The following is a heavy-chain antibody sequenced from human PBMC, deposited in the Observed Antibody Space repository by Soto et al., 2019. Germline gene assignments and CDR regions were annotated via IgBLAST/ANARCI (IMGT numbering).Heavy chain of an antibody. CDR2: INSDGSTT. CDR1: GFTFSSYW. CDR3: ASPNNFYYDTSAYSS. D-gene: IGHD3-22*01. V-gene: IGHV3-74*01. Sequence: GGSLRLSCAASGFTFSSYWMHWVRQAPGKGLVWVSRINSDGSTTNYADSVKGRFTISRDNARNTPYLQMNSLRAEDTAVYYCASPNNFYYDTSAYSSWGQGTLVTVSS. J-gene: IGHJ4*02.